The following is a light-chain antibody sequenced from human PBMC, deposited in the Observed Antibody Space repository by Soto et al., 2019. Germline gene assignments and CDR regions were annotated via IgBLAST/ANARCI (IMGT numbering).Light chain of an antibody. CDR1: SSNIGAGYD. Sequence: QSVLTQPPSVSGAPGQRVTISCTGSSSNIGAGYDVHWYQQLPGTAPKLLMYGNSNRPSGVPDRFSGSKSGTSASLAITKLQAEDEADYYCQSYDSSLSVVFGGGTKLTV. CDR2: GNS. CDR3: QSYDSSLSVV. V-gene: IGLV1-40*01. J-gene: IGLJ2*01.